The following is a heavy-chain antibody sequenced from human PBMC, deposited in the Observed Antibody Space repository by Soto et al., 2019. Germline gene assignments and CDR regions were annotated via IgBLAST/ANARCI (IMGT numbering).Heavy chain of an antibody. V-gene: IGHV1-18*01. CDR2: MSAYDGNT. CDR1: GYTFTSYG. Sequence: ASVKVSCKASGYTFTSYGINWVRQAPGQGLEWLGWMSAYDGNTNYAQILQGRVSMTTDTSTNTAYMEVRSLRSDDTAVYYCARGGYYDSSGSRNYYYYGMNVXX. J-gene: IGHJ6*02. CDR3: ARGGYYDSSGSRNYYYYGMNV. D-gene: IGHD3-22*01.